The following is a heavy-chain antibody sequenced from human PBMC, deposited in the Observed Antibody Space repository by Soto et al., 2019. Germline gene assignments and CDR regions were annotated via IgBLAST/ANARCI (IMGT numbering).Heavy chain of an antibody. CDR2: IRSKPNKFAT. D-gene: IGHD3-3*01. Sequence: LKISCVASGFNISGSAVHWVRQASGKGLEWIGRIRSKPNKFATTYGASMQGRLSFSRDDSKNTAYLQMNSLKTEDTAVYYCASVRLFGVVSDYWGRGTLVTVSS. V-gene: IGHV3-73*01. CDR1: GFNISGSA. J-gene: IGHJ4*02. CDR3: ASVRLFGVVSDY.